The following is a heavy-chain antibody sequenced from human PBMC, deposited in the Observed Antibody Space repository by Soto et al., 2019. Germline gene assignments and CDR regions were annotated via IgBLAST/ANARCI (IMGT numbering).Heavy chain of an antibody. J-gene: IGHJ6*02. CDR3: AKSIPYYYYGMDV. CDR1: GFTFSSYG. CDR2: ISYDGSNK. D-gene: IGHD2-2*02. V-gene: IGHV3-30*18. Sequence: QVQLVESGGGVVQPGRSLRLSCAASGFTFSSYGMHWVRQAPGKGLEWVAVISYDGSNKYYADSVKGRFTISRDNSKNTLYLQINSLRAEDTAVYYCAKSIPYYYYGMDVWGQGTTVTVSS.